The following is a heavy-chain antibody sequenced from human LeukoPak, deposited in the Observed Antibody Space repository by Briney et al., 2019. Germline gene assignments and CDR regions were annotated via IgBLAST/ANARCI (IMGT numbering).Heavy chain of an antibody. J-gene: IGHJ5*02. CDR1: GGSFSGYY. V-gene: IGHV4-34*01. Sequence: SETLSLTCAVYGGSFSGYYWSWIRQPPGKGLEWIGSIYYSGSTYYNPSLKSRVTISVDTSKNQFSLKLSSVTAADTAVYYCAREEEGSSWYRRYNWFDPWGQGTLVTVSS. D-gene: IGHD6-13*01. CDR2: IYYSGST. CDR3: AREEEGSSWYRRYNWFDP.